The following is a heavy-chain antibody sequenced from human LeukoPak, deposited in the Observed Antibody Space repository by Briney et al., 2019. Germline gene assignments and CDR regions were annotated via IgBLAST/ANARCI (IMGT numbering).Heavy chain of an antibody. CDR2: ISAYNGNT. J-gene: IGHJ4*02. CDR3: ARVLRGYSYGYMDC. CDR1: GYTFTSYG. Sequence: ASVKVSCKASGYTFTSYGISWVRQAPGQGLEWMGWISAYNGNTNYAQKLQGRVTMTTDTSTSTAYMELRSLRSDDTAVYYCARVLRGYSYGYMDCWGQGTLATVSS. D-gene: IGHD5-18*01. V-gene: IGHV1-18*01.